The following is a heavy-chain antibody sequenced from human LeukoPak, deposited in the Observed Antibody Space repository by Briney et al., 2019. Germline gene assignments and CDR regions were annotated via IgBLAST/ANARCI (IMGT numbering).Heavy chain of an antibody. D-gene: IGHD6-19*01. V-gene: IGHV4-59*01. Sequence: SETLSLTCTVSGDSISSYYWTWIRQPPGKGLEWIGYVYNSGSTDYNPSLKSRVTISVNTSKNQFSLKLSSVTAADTAVYYCARVAGVAGVQHWGQGTLVTVSS. CDR1: GDSISSYY. CDR3: ARVAGVAGVQH. J-gene: IGHJ1*01. CDR2: VYNSGST.